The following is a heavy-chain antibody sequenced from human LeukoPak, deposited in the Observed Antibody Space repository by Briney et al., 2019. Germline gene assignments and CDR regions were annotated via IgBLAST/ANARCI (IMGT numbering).Heavy chain of an antibody. V-gene: IGHV3-7*01. J-gene: IGHJ4*02. CDR2: IKQDGSER. CDR3: ARDWGAYYHFFDY. D-gene: IGHD3-22*01. CDR1: GFSMSVYW. Sequence: GGSLRLSCEASGFSMSVYWMSWVRQAPGKGLEWVANIKQDGSERNYVDSVKGRFTISRDNAKKSLYLQMNSLRAEDTAVYYCARDWGAYYHFFDYWGQGTLVTVSS.